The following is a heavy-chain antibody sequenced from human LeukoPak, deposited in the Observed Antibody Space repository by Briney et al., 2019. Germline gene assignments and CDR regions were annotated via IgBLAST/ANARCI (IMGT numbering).Heavy chain of an antibody. CDR1: GLTFRNYG. CDR3: ANQRGYTYDY. V-gene: IGHV3-33*06. CDR2: IWYDGSNK. J-gene: IGHJ4*02. Sequence: QPGRSLRLSCVASGLTFRNYGLHWVRQAPGKGLEWVAVIWYDGSNKYYADSVKGRFTISRDNSKNTLYLQMNSLRAEDTAVYYCANQRGYTYDYWGQGTLVAVSS. D-gene: IGHD5-18*01.